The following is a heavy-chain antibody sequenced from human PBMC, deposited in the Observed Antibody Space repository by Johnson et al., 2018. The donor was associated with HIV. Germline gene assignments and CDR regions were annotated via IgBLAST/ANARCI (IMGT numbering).Heavy chain of an antibody. D-gene: IGHD2-21*02. Sequence: QVQLVESGGGVVQPGKSLTLSCVGSGLSFSNFGIHWVRQAPGKGPEWVSAIGTAGDTYYPGSVKGRFPIPRDNSKNTLYLQMNSRGAEDPAVYYCARASVTDDAFDIWGQGTMVTVSS. CDR2: IGTAGDT. J-gene: IGHJ3*02. CDR1: GLSFSNFG. V-gene: IGHV3-NL1*01. CDR3: ARASVTDDAFDI.